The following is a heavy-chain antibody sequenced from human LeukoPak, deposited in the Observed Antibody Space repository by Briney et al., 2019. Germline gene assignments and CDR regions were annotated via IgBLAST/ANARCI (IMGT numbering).Heavy chain of an antibody. V-gene: IGHV3-48*03. CDR2: ITNSAGTI. CDR3: ARVHHNTAMVDIDY. CDR1: GFTFSSYE. Sequence: GGSLRLSCAASGFTFSSYEMHWVRQAPGKGLEWISYITNSAGTIYYADSVKGRFTISRDNAKSSLYLQMNSLRVEDTAVYYCARVHHNTAMVDIDYWGQGTLVTVSS. D-gene: IGHD5-18*01. J-gene: IGHJ4*02.